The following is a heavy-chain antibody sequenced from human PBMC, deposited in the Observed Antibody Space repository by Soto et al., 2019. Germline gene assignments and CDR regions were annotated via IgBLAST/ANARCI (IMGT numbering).Heavy chain of an antibody. V-gene: IGHV3-11*01. J-gene: IGHJ6*02. Sequence: GGSLXLSCAASGFTFSDDYTSWIRQAPGKGLEWVSYISSSGSTIYYADSVKGRFTISRDNAKNSLYLQMNSLRAEDTAVYYCARDRKNDFWSGYFRVPPSYYYGMDVWGQGTTVTVSS. CDR3: ARDRKNDFWSGYFRVPPSYYYGMDV. D-gene: IGHD3-3*01. CDR1: GFTFSDDY. CDR2: ISSSGSTI.